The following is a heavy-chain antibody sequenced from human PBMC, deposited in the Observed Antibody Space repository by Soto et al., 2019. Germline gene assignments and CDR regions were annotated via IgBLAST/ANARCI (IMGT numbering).Heavy chain of an antibody. CDR2: IIPVFGTI. Sequence: SVKVSCKTSGFNFPSYGITWVRQAPGQGLEWLGGIIPVFGTINNAQKFQGRVTITADESTATAYMELSGLTSEDTAVYFCARDPRIYCTNASCHSYFDSWGQGTLVTVSS. CDR1: GFNFPSYG. D-gene: IGHD2-8*01. CDR3: ARDPRIYCTNASCHSYFDS. J-gene: IGHJ4*02. V-gene: IGHV1-69*13.